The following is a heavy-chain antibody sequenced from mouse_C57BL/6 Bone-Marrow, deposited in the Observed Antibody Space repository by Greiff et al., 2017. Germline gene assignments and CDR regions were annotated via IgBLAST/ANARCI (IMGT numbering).Heavy chain of an antibody. CDR2: ISGGGGNT. J-gene: IGHJ2*01. Sequence: DVKLVESGGGLVKPGGSLKLSCAASGFTFSSYTMSLVRQTPEKRLEWVATISGGGGNTYYPDSVKGRFTISRDNAKNTLYLQMSSLRSEDTALYYCARHDPFDYWGQGTTLTVSS. CDR1: GFTFSSYT. V-gene: IGHV5-9*01. CDR3: ARHDPFDY.